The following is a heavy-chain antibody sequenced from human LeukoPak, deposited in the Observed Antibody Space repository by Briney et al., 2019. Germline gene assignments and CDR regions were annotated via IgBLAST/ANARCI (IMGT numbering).Heavy chain of an antibody. CDR3: ARSNYDILTGYSGWFDP. D-gene: IGHD3-9*01. J-gene: IGHJ5*02. CDR2: IYYSGST. Sequence: SETLSLTCTVSGGSISSYYWSWIRQPPGKGLEWLGYIYYSGSTNYNPSLKSRVTISVDTSKNQFSLKLSSVTAADTAVYYCARSNYDILTGYSGWFDPWGQGTLVTVSS. CDR1: GGSISSYY. V-gene: IGHV4-59*08.